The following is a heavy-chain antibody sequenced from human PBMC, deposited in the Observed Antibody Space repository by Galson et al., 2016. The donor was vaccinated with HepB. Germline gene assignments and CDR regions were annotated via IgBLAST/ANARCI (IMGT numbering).Heavy chain of an antibody. CDR3: AKGRGYSYGIDY. V-gene: IGHV3-9*01. Sequence: SLRLSCAASGFTFDDYAMHWVRHAPGKGLEWVSGINWKSGYIAYADSVKGRFIISRDNARNSLYLQMNSLRAEDTALYYCAKGRGYSYGIDYWGQGTLVTVSS. D-gene: IGHD5-18*01. J-gene: IGHJ4*02. CDR2: INWKSGYI. CDR1: GFTFDDYA.